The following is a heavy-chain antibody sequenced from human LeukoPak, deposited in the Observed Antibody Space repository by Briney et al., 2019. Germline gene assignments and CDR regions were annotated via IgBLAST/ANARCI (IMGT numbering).Heavy chain of an antibody. CDR2: VIPIFGTA. CDR3: ARQGRSQLELHLNDYYYYYMDV. CDR1: GGTFSSYA. V-gene: IGHV1-69*01. Sequence: SVKVSCKASGGTFSSYAISWVRQAPGQGLEWMGGVIPIFGTANYAQKVQGRVTITADESPSTAYMELSSLRSEDTAVYYCARQGRSQLELHLNDYYYYYMDVWGKGTTVTVSS. D-gene: IGHD1-7*01. J-gene: IGHJ6*03.